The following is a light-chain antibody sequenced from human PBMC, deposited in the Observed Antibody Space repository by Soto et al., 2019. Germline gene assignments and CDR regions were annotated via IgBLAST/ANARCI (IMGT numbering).Light chain of an antibody. CDR2: QVS. CDR1: TSDIGGYDF. CDR3: SSFTDTIILV. Sequence: QSALTQPASVSGSPGQSITIAGTGTTSDIGGYDFVSWYQHHPGKAPQLIIYQVSSRPSGVSNRFSGSKSGNTASLTISGLQAEDEADYYCSSFTDTIILVFGGGTKVTVL. V-gene: IGLV2-14*01. J-gene: IGLJ2*01.